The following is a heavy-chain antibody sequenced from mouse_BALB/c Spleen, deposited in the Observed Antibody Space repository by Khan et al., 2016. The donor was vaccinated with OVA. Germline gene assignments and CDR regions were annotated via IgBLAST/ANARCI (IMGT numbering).Heavy chain of an antibody. D-gene: IGHD2-1*01. J-gene: IGHJ4*01. CDR3: TIGNYPYYTMDY. CDR2: INPNNGGT. Sequence: QVQLQQPGAELVKPGASVKLSCKASGYTFTRYWMHWVKLRPGQGFEWIGEINPNNGGTNYNEKFKRKATLSVDKASSTAYMQLSSRTSEDSAVYYCTIGNYPYYTMDYWGQGTSVTVSS. CDR1: GYTFTRYW. V-gene: IGHV1S81*02.